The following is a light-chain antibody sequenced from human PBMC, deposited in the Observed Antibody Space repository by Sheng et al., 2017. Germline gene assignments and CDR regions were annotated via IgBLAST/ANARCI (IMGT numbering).Light chain of an antibody. J-gene: IGKJ1*01. Sequence: EIVMTQSPATLSVSPGEGATLSCRASQSISSNLAWYQQKPGQAPRLLIYDASNRATGIPARFSGSGSGTDFTLTISSLEPEDFAVYYCQQRSNWPPTFGQGTKVEIK. CDR3: QQRSNWPPT. CDR2: DAS. V-gene: IGKV3-11*01. CDR1: QSISSN.